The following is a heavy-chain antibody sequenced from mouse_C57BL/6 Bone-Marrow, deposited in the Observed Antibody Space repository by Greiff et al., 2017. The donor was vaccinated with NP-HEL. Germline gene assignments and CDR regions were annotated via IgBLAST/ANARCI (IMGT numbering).Heavy chain of an antibody. V-gene: IGHV5-4*01. CDR2: ISDGGSYT. J-gene: IGHJ2*01. CDR3: ARDCYYGSSYYFDY. Sequence: EVKLMESGGGLVKPGGSLKLSCAASGFTFSSYAMSWVRQTPEKRLEWVATISDGGSYTYYPDNVKGRFTFSRDNAKNNLYLQMSHLKSEDTAMYYCARDCYYGSSYYFDYWGQGTTLTVSS. D-gene: IGHD1-1*01. CDR1: GFTFSSYA.